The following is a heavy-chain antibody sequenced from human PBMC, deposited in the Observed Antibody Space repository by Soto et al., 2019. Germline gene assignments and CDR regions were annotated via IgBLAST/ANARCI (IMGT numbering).Heavy chain of an antibody. CDR1: GFSFSTYS. V-gene: IGHV3-48*01. J-gene: IGHJ3*02. CDR2: ISSSSII. CDR3: ARNKNYALDI. D-gene: IGHD1-7*01. Sequence: GGSXRLSCAASGFSFSTYSMNWVRQAPGKGLEWVSYISSSSIISYADSVKGRFTISRDNAKNSLYLQVNSLRAEDTAVYFCARNKNYALDIWGEGTMVTVSS.